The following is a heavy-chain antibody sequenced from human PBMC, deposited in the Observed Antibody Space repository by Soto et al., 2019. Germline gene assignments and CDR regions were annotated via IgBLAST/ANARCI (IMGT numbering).Heavy chain of an antibody. Sequence: SETLSLTCTVGSIRSYYWSWIRQSPGKGLGWIGSIYYSGSTNYNPSLKSRVTISVDTSKNQFTLKLSSVTAADTAVYYCARGRIISYYGSGSYYRRGAFDIWGQGTMVTVSS. CDR2: IYYSGST. J-gene: IGHJ3*02. CDR1: SIRSYY. V-gene: IGHV4-59*12. CDR3: ARGRIISYYGSGSYYRRGAFDI. D-gene: IGHD3-10*01.